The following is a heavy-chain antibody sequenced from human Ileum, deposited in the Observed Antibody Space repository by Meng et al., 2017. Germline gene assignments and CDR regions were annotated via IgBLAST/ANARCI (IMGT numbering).Heavy chain of an antibody. CDR2: IHQGGRT. V-gene: IGHV4-4*02. J-gene: IGHJ4*02. Sequence: GPGRGLPSGTLPRPRAVSGGSISTNYMLCWFRQHPGKGLEWIGEIHQGGRTNYNPSLKSRVVISIDNSKSQFSLELTSVTAADTAVYYCARRPRYDGSAYYPAFEYWGQGALVTVSS. CDR3: ARRPRYDGSAYYPAFEY. D-gene: IGHD3-22*01. CDR1: GGSISTNYM.